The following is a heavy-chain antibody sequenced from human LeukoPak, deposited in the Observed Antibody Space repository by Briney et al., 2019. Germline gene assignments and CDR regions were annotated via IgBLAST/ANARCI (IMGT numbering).Heavy chain of an antibody. D-gene: IGHD3-16*01. CDR1: GYSFTSYW. CDR3: ARRYRLGSTDYYFDC. Sequence: GESLKISCKGSGYSFTSYWIGWVRQMPGKGLEWMVIIYPGDSDTIYSPSFQGQVTISADKSTSTAYLQWSSLKASDTAMYYCARRYRLGSTDYYFDCWGQGTLVTVSS. CDR2: IYPGDSDT. V-gene: IGHV5-51*01. J-gene: IGHJ4*02.